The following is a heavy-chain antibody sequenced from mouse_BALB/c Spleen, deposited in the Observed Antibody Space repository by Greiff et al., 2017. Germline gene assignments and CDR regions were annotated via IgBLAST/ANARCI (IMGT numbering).Heavy chain of an antibody. CDR2: ISSGGSYT. V-gene: IGHV5-6*02. D-gene: IGHD2-14*01. CDR3: ARQDRYDLYYAMDY. CDR1: GFTFSSYG. J-gene: IGHJ2*01. Sequence: DVKLVESGGDLVKPGGSLKLSCAASGFTFSSYGMSWVRQTPDKRLEWVATISSGGSYTYYPDSVKGRFTISRDNAKNTLYLQMSSLKSEDTAMYYCARQDRYDLYYAMDYWGQGTTLTVSS.